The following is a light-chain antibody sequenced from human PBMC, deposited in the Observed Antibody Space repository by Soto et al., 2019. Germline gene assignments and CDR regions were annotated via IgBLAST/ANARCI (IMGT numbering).Light chain of an antibody. V-gene: IGKV3-20*01. CDR1: QSVSSNF. CDR3: QQYGYSWT. Sequence: EIVLTQSPGTLSLSPGERATLSCRASQSVSSNFLAWYQQKPGQAPRLLIYDASSRATGIPDRFRGSGSGTDFTLTNSRLEPEDFAVYYCQQYGYSWTFGQGTKVEIK. J-gene: IGKJ1*01. CDR2: DAS.